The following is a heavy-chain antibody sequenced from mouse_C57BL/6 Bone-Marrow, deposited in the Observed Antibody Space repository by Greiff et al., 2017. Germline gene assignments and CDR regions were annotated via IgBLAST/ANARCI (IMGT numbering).Heavy chain of an antibody. CDR2: INPSSGYT. CDR3: ARGHYYGSSYVTWFAY. J-gene: IGHJ3*01. D-gene: IGHD1-1*01. CDR1: GYTFTSYW. V-gene: IGHV1-7*01. Sequence: VQGVESGAELAKPGASVKLSCKASGYTFTSYWMHWVKQRPGPGLEWIGYINPSSGYTKYTQKFKDKATLTADKSSSTAYMQLSSLTYEDAAVYYCARGHYYGSSYVTWFAYWGQGTLVTVSA.